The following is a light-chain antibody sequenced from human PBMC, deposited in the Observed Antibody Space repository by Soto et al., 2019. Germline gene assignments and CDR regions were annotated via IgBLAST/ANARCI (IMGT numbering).Light chain of an antibody. Sequence: EIVLTQSPGTLSLSPGERATLSCRASQSVSSSYLAWYQQKPGQAPRLLIYGASSRATGIPDRFSGSVAGTDFTLTIRRLEPEDFAVYYCQQYGSSAEFTFGRGTKVDI. J-gene: IGKJ3*01. CDR1: QSVSSSY. CDR3: QQYGSSAEFT. CDR2: GAS. V-gene: IGKV3-20*01.